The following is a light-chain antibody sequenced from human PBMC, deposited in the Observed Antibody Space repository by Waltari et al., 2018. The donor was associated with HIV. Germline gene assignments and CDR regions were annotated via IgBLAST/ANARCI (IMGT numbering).Light chain of an antibody. CDR3: TSYTSSFVI. CDR2: DVN. J-gene: IGLJ2*01. V-gene: IGLV2-14*01. CDR1: SSDVGGYNY. Sequence: QSALTQPASVSGSLGQSITISCTRTSSDVGGYNYISWYQQHPGKAPKLMIYDVNNRTSGVSNRFSGSKSGNTAALTISGLQAEDEADYYCTSYTSSFVIFGGGTKLTVL.